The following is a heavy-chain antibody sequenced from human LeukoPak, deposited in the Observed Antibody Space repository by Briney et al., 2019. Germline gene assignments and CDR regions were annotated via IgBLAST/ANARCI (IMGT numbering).Heavy chain of an antibody. CDR2: IRYDGGDK. D-gene: IGHD3-16*02. J-gene: IGHJ4*02. Sequence: GGSLRLSCAASGFTVTRYGMHWVRQAPGKGLEWVAFIRYDGGDKYFADSVKGRFTISRDDSKNIMFLQMNSLRAEDTAVYYCGKDLFGDYLWGTYRAIDYWGQGTLVTVSS. CDR1: GFTVTRYG. CDR3: GKDLFGDYLWGTYRAIDY. V-gene: IGHV3-30*02.